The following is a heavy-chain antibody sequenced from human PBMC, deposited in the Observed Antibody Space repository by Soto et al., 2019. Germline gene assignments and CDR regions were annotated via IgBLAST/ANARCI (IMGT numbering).Heavy chain of an antibody. D-gene: IGHD3-10*01. J-gene: IGHJ4*02. V-gene: IGHV1-8*02. CDR2: MNPNSGNT. CDR3: ARAPGYYGSGSYPE. Sequence: QVQLVQSGAEVKKPGASVKVSCKASGYTFTSHDINWVRQAAGQGLEWMGWMNPNSGNTGYAQKFQGRVTMTRNTSISTAYMELSSLRSEDTAVYYCARAPGYYGSGSYPEWGQEPWSPSPQ. CDR1: GYTFTSHD.